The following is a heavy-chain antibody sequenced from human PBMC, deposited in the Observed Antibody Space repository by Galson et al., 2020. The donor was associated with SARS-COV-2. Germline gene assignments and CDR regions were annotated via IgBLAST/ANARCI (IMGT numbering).Heavy chain of an antibody. D-gene: IGHD1-26*01. CDR3: ARGGEWELPYYFDY. CDR1: GFTFSNYV. CDR2: ISSDGSNS. Sequence: VKIGESLKISCAASGFTFSNYVMHWVRQAPGKGPEWVAVISSDGSNSFYADSLKGRFTISRDNSKSTLYLQMNSLRAEDTAVYYCARGGEWELPYYFDYWGQGTLVTVSS. J-gene: IGHJ4*02. V-gene: IGHV3-30*04.